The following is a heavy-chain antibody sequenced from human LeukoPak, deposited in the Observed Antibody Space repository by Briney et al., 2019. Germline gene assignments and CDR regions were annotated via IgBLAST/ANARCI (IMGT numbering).Heavy chain of an antibody. V-gene: IGHV3-30*18. CDR2: ISNDGSKK. J-gene: IGHJ4*02. CDR3: AKDRYSYAFEYSDS. CDR1: GFTFSGYG. D-gene: IGHD5-18*01. Sequence: GGSLRLSCAASGFTFSGYGMHWVRQAPGKGLDWVAVISNDGSKKYYADSVKGRFTISRDNSKNTLSLQVSSLRTEDTAVYYCAKDRYSYAFEYSDSWGQGTLVTVSS.